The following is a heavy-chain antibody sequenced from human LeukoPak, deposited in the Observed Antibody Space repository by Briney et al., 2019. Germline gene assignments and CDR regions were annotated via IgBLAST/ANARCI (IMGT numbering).Heavy chain of an antibody. Sequence: PGGSLKLSCAASGFTFSGSAMHWVRQASGKGLEWVGRIRSKANSYATAYAASVKGRVTISRDDSKNTAYLQMNSLKTEDTAVYYCTRLKDTAMVNRYYYYYYGMDVWGQGTTVTVSS. CDR3: TRLKDTAMVNRYYYYYYGMDV. CDR1: GFTFSGSA. J-gene: IGHJ6*02. CDR2: IRSKANSYAT. D-gene: IGHD5-18*01. V-gene: IGHV3-73*01.